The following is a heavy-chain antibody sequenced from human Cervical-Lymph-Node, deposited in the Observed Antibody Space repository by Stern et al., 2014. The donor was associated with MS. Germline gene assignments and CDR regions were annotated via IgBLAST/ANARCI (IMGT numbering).Heavy chain of an antibody. Sequence: QLQLQESGPRVVKPSETLSLVCTVSGDSSSFYYWNWIRQPPGKGLEWTGYIDNSGSTNYNPSLWSRVTISRDTSKNQISLKLTSVTAADTAVYYCARLDHYYGMDVWGQGTTVTVSS. CDR1: GDSSSFYY. CDR3: ARLDHYYGMDV. CDR2: IDNSGST. J-gene: IGHJ6*02. V-gene: IGHV4-59*01.